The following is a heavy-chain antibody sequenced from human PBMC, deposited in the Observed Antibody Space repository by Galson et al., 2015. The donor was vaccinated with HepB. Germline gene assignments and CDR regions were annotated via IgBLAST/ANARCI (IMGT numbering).Heavy chain of an antibody. Sequence: ETLSLTCAVSSGSISSSNWWSWVRQPPGKGLERIGEIYHSGSTNYNPSLKSRVTISVDTSKNQFSLKLSSVTAADTALYYCARQQGSYGPEDYWGQGTLVTVSS. CDR2: IYHSGST. D-gene: IGHD5-18*01. V-gene: IGHV4-4*02. CDR3: ARQQGSYGPEDY. J-gene: IGHJ4*02. CDR1: SGSISSSNW.